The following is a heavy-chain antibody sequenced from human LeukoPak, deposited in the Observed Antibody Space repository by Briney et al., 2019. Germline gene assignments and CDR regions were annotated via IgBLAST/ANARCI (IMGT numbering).Heavy chain of an antibody. CDR3: ASTVDTAMVTLSNY. Sequence: GGSLRLSCAASGFTFSDHYMSWIRQAPGKGLEWVSYISSSGSTIYYADSVKGRFTISRDNAKNSLYLQMNSLRAEDTAVYYCASTVDTAMVTLSNYWGQGTLVTVSS. CDR2: ISSSGSTI. D-gene: IGHD5-18*01. CDR1: GFTFSDHY. J-gene: IGHJ4*02. V-gene: IGHV3-11*01.